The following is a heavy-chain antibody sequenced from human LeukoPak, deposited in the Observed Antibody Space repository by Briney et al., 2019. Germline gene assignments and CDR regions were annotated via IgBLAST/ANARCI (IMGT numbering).Heavy chain of an antibody. J-gene: IGHJ4*02. D-gene: IGHD2-21*01. CDR2: IFYSGST. CDR3: TRDLAGHFGGFYFDY. Sequence: SETLSLTCIVSGDSISSSSYYWGWIRQPPGKGLEWIGSIFYSGSTYYNPSLKSRVTISVDTSKNQFSLKLSSVAAADTAVYYCTRDLAGHFGGFYFDYWGQGTLVTVSS. CDR1: GDSISSSSYY. V-gene: IGHV4-39*07.